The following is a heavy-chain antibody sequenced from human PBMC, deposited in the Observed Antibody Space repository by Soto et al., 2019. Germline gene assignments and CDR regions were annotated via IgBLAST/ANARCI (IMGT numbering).Heavy chain of an antibody. CDR1: GGTFNTIA. J-gene: IGHJ5*02. CDR3: ARGRSLKWNWFDR. CDR2: IFPNSGAT. V-gene: IGHV1-2*02. Sequence: ASVKVSCKISGGTFNTIALSWVRQAPGQGLEWMGWIFPNSGATNYAQKFQGRVTLTRDTSLSTGYMDLTRLTSDDTAVYYCARGRSLKWNWFDRWGQGTLVTSPQ. D-gene: IGHD2-15*01.